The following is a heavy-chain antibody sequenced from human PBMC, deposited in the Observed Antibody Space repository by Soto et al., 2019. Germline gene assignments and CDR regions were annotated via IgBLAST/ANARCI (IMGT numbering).Heavy chain of an antibody. J-gene: IGHJ3*02. D-gene: IGHD3-16*01. Sequence: SGPTLVNPTQTLTLTCTFSGFSLSTSGMRVSWIRQPPGKALEWLARIDWDDDKFYSTSLKTRLTISKDTSKNQVVLTMTNMGPVDTATYYCARTYYAGAFDIWGQGTMVTVSS. CDR2: IDWDDDK. CDR3: ARTYYAGAFDI. V-gene: IGHV2-70*04. CDR1: GFSLSTSGMR.